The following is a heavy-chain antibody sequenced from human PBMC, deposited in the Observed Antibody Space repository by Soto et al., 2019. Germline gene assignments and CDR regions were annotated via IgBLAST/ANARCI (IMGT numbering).Heavy chain of an antibody. CDR1: GGSITSGGYS. CDR2: SFDSGSA. CDR3: ARGSGYYRNFDS. D-gene: IGHD3-3*01. J-gene: IGHJ4*02. Sequence: QVQLQESGPGLVKPSQTLSLTCYVSGGSITSGGYSWTWIRHQPGKALQWIGYSFDSGSAYYNPSLKSRLTISLDTVKNLFSLELSSVTAADTAVYYCARGSGYYRNFDSWGQGTLVSVSS. V-gene: IGHV4-31*02.